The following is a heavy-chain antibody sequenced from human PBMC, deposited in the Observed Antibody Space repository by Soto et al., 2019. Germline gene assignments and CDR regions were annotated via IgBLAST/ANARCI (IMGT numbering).Heavy chain of an antibody. CDR1: GFRFSDAW. Sequence: GGSLRLSCAASGFRFSDAWMTWVRQAPGKGLEWVANIKQDGSEKYYVDSVKGRFTISRDNAKNSLYLQMNSLRAEDTAVYYCARDMGYSSSSYYYYGMDVWGQGTTVTVSS. J-gene: IGHJ6*02. CDR3: ARDMGYSSSSYYYYGMDV. D-gene: IGHD6-6*01. V-gene: IGHV3-7*01. CDR2: IKQDGSEK.